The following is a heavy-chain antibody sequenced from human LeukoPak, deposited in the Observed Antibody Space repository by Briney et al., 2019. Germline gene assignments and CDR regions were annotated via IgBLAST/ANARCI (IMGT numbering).Heavy chain of an antibody. Sequence: PGGSLSLSCAASGFTFSNYEVNWVRQASGKGLEWLSYISSSGTTIYYADSVKGRFTISRDNAKNSLYLQMNSLRAEDTAVYYCAGDYSTVTTFFDYWGQGTLVTVSS. J-gene: IGHJ4*02. D-gene: IGHD4-17*01. CDR3: AGDYSTVTTFFDY. CDR2: ISSSGTTI. CDR1: GFTFSNYE. V-gene: IGHV3-48*03.